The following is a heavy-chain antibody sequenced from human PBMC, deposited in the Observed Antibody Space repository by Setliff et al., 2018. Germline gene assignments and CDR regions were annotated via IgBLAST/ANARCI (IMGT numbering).Heavy chain of an antibody. Sequence: SETLSLTCAVYGGSFSGYYWSWIRQPPGKRLEWIGEIIHTGSTNYNPSLKSRVTISMDTSKNQFSLKLNSVTAADMAVYYCAREQWLDPPGYYYMDVWAKGTTVTVSS. CDR3: AREQWLDPPGYYYMDV. D-gene: IGHD6-19*01. CDR1: GGSFSGYY. CDR2: IIHTGST. J-gene: IGHJ6*03. V-gene: IGHV4-34*12.